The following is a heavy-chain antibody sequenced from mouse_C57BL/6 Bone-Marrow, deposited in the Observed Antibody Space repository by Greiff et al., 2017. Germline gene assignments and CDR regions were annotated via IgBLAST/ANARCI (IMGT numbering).Heavy chain of an antibody. D-gene: IGHD2-4*01. Sequence: QVQLQQPGAELVMPGASVKLSCKASCYPFTSYWLHWVKQRTGQGLEWLGEIYPRSGNTYYNEKFKGKATLTADKSSSTAYMELRSLTSEDSAGYFCVDYGGFANGGQGTLVTVSA. CDR2: IYPRSGNT. V-gene: IGHV1-81*01. J-gene: IGHJ3*01. CDR3: VDYGGFAN. CDR1: CYPFTSYW.